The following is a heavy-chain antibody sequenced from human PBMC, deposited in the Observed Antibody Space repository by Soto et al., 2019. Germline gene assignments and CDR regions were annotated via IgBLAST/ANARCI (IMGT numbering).Heavy chain of an antibody. CDR3: ARGVGATITRYYYMDV. Sequence: GGSLRLSCAASGFTFTTYNMNWVRQAPGKGLDWVSSISISSGYIFYADSVKGRFAISRDNAKSSLYLQMNSLRAEDTAVYYCARGVGATITRYYYMDVWGKGTTVTVSS. CDR1: GFTFTTYN. V-gene: IGHV3-21*01. J-gene: IGHJ6*03. CDR2: ISISSGYI. D-gene: IGHD5-12*01.